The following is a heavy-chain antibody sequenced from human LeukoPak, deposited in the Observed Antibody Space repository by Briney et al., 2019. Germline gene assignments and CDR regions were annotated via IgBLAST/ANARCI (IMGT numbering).Heavy chain of an antibody. CDR3: AIINYGSGSYFSYYYYYYGMDV. J-gene: IGHJ6*02. V-gene: IGHV3-23*01. D-gene: IGHD3-10*01. CDR2: ISGSGGST. CDR1: GFTFSSYA. Sequence: GGSLRLSCAASGFTFSSYAMSWARQAPGKGLEWVSAISGSGGSTYYADSVKGRFTISRDNSKNTLYLQMNSLRAEDTAVYYCAIINYGSGSYFSYYYYYYGMDVWGQGTTVTVSS.